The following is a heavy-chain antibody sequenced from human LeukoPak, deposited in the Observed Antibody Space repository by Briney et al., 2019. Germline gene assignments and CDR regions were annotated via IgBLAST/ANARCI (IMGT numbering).Heavy chain of an antibody. CDR3: ARNQGSQFDY. Sequence: GGSLRLSCAASGFTVSSNYMSWVRQAPGKGLEWVSAISGSGGSTYYADSVKGRFTISRDNSKNTLYLQMNSLRAEDTAVYYCARNQGSQFDYWGQGTLVTVSS. D-gene: IGHD1-14*01. J-gene: IGHJ4*02. CDR2: ISGSGGST. CDR1: GFTVSSNY. V-gene: IGHV3-53*01.